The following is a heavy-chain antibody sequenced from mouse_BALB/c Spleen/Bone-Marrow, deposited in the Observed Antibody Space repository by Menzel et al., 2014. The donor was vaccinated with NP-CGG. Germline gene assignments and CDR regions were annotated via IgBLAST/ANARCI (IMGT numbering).Heavy chain of an antibody. CDR3: ARFPMDY. J-gene: IGHJ4*01. V-gene: IGHV7-3*02. Sequence: EVKLMESGGGLVQPGGSLRLSCTTSGFTFTDYYMSWVRPPPGKALEWLAFIRNKAYGYTTEYSASVRGRFTISRDNSQSILYLQMNTLRAEDSATYYCARFPMDYWGQGTSVTVSS. CDR2: IRNKAYGYTT. CDR1: GFTFTDYY.